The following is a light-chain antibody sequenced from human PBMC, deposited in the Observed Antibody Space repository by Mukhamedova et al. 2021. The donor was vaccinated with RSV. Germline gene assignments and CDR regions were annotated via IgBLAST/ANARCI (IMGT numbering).Light chain of an antibody. V-gene: IGKV3-20*01. CDR2: GAS. Sequence: IYGASSRATGIPDRFSGSGSGTDFTLTISRLEPEDFAVYYGQDYTSPWTFGQGTKVEIK. CDR3: QDYTSPWT. J-gene: IGKJ1*01.